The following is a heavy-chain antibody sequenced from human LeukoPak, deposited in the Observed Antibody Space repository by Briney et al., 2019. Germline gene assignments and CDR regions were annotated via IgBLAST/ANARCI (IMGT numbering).Heavy chain of an antibody. CDR3: ARDTAMADYYYYYYMDV. CDR2: ISSSSSYI. J-gene: IGHJ6*03. D-gene: IGHD5-18*01. CDR1: GFSFSSYS. Sequence: GGSLRLSCAASGFSFSSYSMNWVRQAPGKGLEWVSSISSSSSYIYYADSVKGRFTISRDNAKNSLYLQMNSLIAEDTAAYYCARDTAMADYYYYYYMDVWGKGTTVTISS. V-gene: IGHV3-21*01.